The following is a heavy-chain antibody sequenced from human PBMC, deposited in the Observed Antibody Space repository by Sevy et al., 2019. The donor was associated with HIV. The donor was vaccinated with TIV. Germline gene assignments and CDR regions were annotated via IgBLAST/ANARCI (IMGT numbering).Heavy chain of an antibody. CDR1: GFTFSKYW. D-gene: IGHD4-17*01. CDR3: ATVIDYGELGNWFDP. J-gene: IGHJ5*02. V-gene: IGHV3-7*01. CDR2: RKPDGSDK. Sequence: GGSLRLSCAASGFTFSKYWMSWVRRAPGKGLEWVANRKPDGSDKDYVGSLKGRFTIYRDNAKNSLYLEMNNLRAEDTAVYYCATVIDYGELGNWFDPWGQGTLVTVSS.